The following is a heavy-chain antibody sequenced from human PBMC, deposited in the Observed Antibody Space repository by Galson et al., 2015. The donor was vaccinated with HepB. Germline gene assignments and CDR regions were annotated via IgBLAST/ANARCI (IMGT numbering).Heavy chain of an antibody. D-gene: IGHD4-11*01. J-gene: IGHJ5*02. CDR2: ISSSSSYI. CDR1: GFTFSSYS. V-gene: IGHV3-21*01. CDR3: ARDSYPLTTGGRGSFDP. Sequence: SLRLSCAASGFTFSSYSMNWVRQAPGKGLEWVSSISSSSSYIYYADSVKGRFTISRDNAKNSLYLQMNSLRAEDTAVYYCARDSYPLTTGGRGSFDPSGQGTLVTASS.